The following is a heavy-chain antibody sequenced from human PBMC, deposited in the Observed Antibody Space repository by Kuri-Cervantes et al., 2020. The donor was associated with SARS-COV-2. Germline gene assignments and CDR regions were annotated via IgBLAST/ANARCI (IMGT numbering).Heavy chain of an antibody. V-gene: IGHV4-59*01. CDR2: IYYSGST. D-gene: IGHD3-3*01. Sequence: SETLSLTCTVSGGSISSYYWSWIRQPPGKGLEWIGYIYYSGSTNYNPSLKSRVTISVDTSKNQFSLKLSSVTAADTAVYYCARKGITIFGVAPHAFDIWGQGTMVTVSS. J-gene: IGHJ3*02. CDR3: ARKGITIFGVAPHAFDI. CDR1: GGSISSYY.